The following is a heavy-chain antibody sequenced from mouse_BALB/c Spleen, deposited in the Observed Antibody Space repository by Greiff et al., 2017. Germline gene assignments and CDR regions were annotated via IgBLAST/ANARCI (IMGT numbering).Heavy chain of an antibody. V-gene: IGHV2-4-1*01. Sequence: QVQLKESGPGLVQPSQSLSITCAVSGFSLTSYGVHWVRQSPGKGLEWLGVIWSGGSTDYNAAFISRLNISKDNSKSQVFFKMNSQQADDTATYYCASPDYGDYWGQGTTLTVSA. CDR1: GFSLTSYG. J-gene: IGHJ2*01. CDR2: IWSGGST. D-gene: IGHD2-4*01. CDR3: ASPDYGDY.